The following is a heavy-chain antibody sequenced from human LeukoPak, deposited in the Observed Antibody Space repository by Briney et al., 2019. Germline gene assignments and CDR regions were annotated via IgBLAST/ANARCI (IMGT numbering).Heavy chain of an antibody. V-gene: IGHV4-39*01. CDR3: ARHAGGGYSKIVDY. D-gene: IGHD5-18*01. J-gene: IGHJ4*02. Sequence: PSETLSLTCTVSGDSISRYYWGWIRQPPGKGLEWIGSIYYSGSTYYNPSLKSRVTISVDTSKNQFSLKLTSVTAADTAVYYCARHAGGGYSKIVDYWGQGTLVTVSS. CDR2: IYYSGST. CDR1: GDSISRYY.